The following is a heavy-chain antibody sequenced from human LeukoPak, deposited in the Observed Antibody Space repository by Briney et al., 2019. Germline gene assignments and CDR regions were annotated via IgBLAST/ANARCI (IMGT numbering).Heavy chain of an antibody. J-gene: IGHJ3*02. V-gene: IGHV3-21*01. Sequence: GGSLRLSCAASGFTFSTYSMNWVRQAPGKGLEWVSSISSSSSFIYYADSVKGRFTISRDNAKNSVYLQMSSLRAEDTAVYYCARDSPLSFDIWGQGTMVTVSS. CDR2: ISSSSSFI. CDR1: GFTFSTYS. CDR3: ARDSPLSFDI.